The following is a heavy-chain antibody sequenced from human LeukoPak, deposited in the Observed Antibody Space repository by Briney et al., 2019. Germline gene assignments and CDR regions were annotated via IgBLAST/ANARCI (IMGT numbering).Heavy chain of an antibody. Sequence: PGGSLRLSCAASGFTFSSYSMNWVRQAPGKGLEWVSYISSSSSTIYYADSVKGRFTISRDNAKNPLYLQMNSLRAEDTAVYYCATGVGQVSSGRDYWGQGTLVTVSS. J-gene: IGHJ4*02. D-gene: IGHD6-19*01. CDR3: ATGVGQVSSGRDY. CDR2: ISSSSSTI. V-gene: IGHV3-48*01. CDR1: GFTFSSYS.